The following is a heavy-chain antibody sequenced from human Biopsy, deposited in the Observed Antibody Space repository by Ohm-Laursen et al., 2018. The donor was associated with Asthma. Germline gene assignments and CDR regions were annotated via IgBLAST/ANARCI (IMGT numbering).Heavy chain of an antibody. CDR3: AKARCYYYYCDMDV. V-gene: IGHV3-53*01. J-gene: IGHJ6*02. CDR1: GFAVSRDH. D-gene: IGHD3-16*02. Sequence: SLRLSCAASGFAVSRDHMFWVRQAPGKGLEWVSVIYSGGTSHTADSVRGRFTISRDNSKHTMYLHMNSLRGDDTAVLYCAKARCYYYYCDMDVWGQGTTVTVSS. CDR2: IYSGGTS.